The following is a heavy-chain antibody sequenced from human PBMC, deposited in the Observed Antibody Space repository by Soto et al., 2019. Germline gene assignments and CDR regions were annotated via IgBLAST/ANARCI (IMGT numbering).Heavy chain of an antibody. V-gene: IGHV3-7*03. CDR1: GFTFSSYW. Sequence: EVQLVESGGGLVQPGGSLRLSCAASGFTFSSYWMSWVRQAPGKGLEWVANIKQDGSEKYYVDSVKGRFTISRDNAKNSLYLQMNSLRAEDTAVYYCARLGYRSSTSCYYGWFDPWGQGTLVTVSS. CDR2: IKQDGSEK. CDR3: ARLGYRSSTSCYYGWFDP. J-gene: IGHJ5*02. D-gene: IGHD2-2*01.